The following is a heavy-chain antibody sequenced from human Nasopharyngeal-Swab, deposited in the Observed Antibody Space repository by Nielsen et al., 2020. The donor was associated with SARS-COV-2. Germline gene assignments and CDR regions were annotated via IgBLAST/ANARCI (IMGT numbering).Heavy chain of an antibody. CDR2: IRGIGDST. D-gene: IGHD2-2*01. V-gene: IGHV3-23*01. J-gene: IGHJ6*02. CDR1: GLIFSDFA. CDR3: ARMRGYCSTTSCYGYGMDV. Sequence: GESLKISCAASGLIFSDFAMSWVRQAPGKGLEWVSGIRGIGDSTFYSDSVKGRFTISRDNSRNTLFLQMSSLRAEDTAIYYCARMRGYCSTTSCYGYGMDVWGQGTTVTVSS.